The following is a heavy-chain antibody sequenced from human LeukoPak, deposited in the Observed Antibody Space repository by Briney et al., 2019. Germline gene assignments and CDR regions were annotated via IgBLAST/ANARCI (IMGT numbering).Heavy chain of an antibody. J-gene: IGHJ3*01. CDR1: GGSFSGYY. CDR3: ARWLDDFWSGFDV. CDR2: INHSGST. D-gene: IGHD3-3*01. Sequence: SETLSLTCAVYGGSFSGYYWSWIRQPPGKGLEWIGEINHSGSTNYNPSLKSRVTISVDTSKNQFSLKLSSVTAADTAVYYCARWLDDFWSGFDVWGQGTMVTVSS. V-gene: IGHV4-34*01.